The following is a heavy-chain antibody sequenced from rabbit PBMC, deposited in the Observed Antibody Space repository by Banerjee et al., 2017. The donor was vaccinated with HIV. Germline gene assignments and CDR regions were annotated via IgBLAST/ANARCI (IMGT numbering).Heavy chain of an antibody. CDR3: VREAGYGGYGDGNV. Sequence: QSLEESGGDLVKTGASLTITCTVYGFSFSSNWICWVRQAPGKELVWIACIDTSDGDTDDANCPKCRFTISKASSTTLTLQMTSLAAADTATYFCVREAGYGGYGDGNVWGPGTLFTLS. D-gene: IGHD6-1*01. J-gene: IGHJ4*01. CDR2: IDTSDGDT. CDR1: GFSFSSNW. V-gene: IGHV1S40*01.